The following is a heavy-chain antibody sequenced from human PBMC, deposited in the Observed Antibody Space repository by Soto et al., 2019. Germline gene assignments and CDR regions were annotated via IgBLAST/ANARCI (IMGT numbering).Heavy chain of an antibody. CDR1: GGTFSSYA. Sequence: QVQLVQSGAEVKKPGSSVKVSCKASGGTFSSYAISWVRQAPGQGLEWMGGIIPRFGTANYAQKFQGRVTITADESRSTAYMELSSLRCEDTAVDYCAREGRGYSCGYVAHYWGQGTLVTVSS. CDR3: AREGRGYSCGYVAHY. V-gene: IGHV1-69*01. D-gene: IGHD5-18*01. CDR2: IIPRFGTA. J-gene: IGHJ4*02.